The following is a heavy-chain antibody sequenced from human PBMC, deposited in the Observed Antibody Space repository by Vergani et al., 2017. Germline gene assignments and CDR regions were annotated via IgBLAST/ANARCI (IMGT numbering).Heavy chain of an antibody. CDR3: AKVSTPGVGDYYYGMDV. V-gene: IGHV3-23*01. J-gene: IGHJ6*02. CDR1: GFTFSSYA. Sequence: EVQLLESGGGLVQPGGSLRLSCAASGFTFSSYAMSWVRQAPGKGLEWVSAIRGSGGRTYYADSVKGRFTISRDNSKNTLYLQMNSLRAEDTAVYYCAKVSTPGVGDYYYGMDVWGQGTTVTVSS. D-gene: IGHD1-26*01. CDR2: IRGSGGRT.